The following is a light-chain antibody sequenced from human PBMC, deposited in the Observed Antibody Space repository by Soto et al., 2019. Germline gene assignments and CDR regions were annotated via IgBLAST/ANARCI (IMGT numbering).Light chain of an antibody. V-gene: IGLV1-36*01. CDR1: SSNIGNNG. CDR2: YDD. J-gene: IGLJ1*01. CDR3: AQWDERMNGYV. Sequence: SFLAHPRSCSECPSHSCTISCSGSSSNIGNNGVNWYQQLPGKAPKLLIYYDDLLPSGVSDRFSGSKSGTSASLAISAIQYEAEADYYCAQWDERMNGYVFGIGTKVTV.